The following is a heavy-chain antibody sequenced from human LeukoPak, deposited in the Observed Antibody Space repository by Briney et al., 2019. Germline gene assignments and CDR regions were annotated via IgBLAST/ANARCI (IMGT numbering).Heavy chain of an antibody. J-gene: IGHJ6*02. CDR1: GGSFSGYY. CDR2: INHSGST. CDR3: ARGDGVGDYGDYLDLGGLGFYYYGMDV. V-gene: IGHV4-34*01. Sequence: SETLSLTCAVYGGSFSGYYWSWIRQPPGKGLEWIGEINHSGSTNYNPSLKSRVTISVDTSKNQFSLKLSSVTAADTAVYYCARGDGVGDYGDYLDLGGLGFYYYGMDVWGQGTTVTVSS. D-gene: IGHD4-17*01.